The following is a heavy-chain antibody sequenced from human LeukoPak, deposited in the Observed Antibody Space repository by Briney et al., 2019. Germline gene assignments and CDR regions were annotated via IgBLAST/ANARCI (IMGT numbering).Heavy chain of an antibody. Sequence: GASVKVSCKASGYTFTGYYMHWVRQAPGQGLEWMGWINPNSGGTNYAQKFQGRVTMTRDTSISTAYMELSRLRSDDTAVYYCARDPNRAINAFDIWSQGTMVTVSS. J-gene: IGHJ3*02. CDR1: GYTFTGYY. CDR2: INPNSGGT. V-gene: IGHV1-2*02. CDR3: ARDPNRAINAFDI. D-gene: IGHD2-2*02.